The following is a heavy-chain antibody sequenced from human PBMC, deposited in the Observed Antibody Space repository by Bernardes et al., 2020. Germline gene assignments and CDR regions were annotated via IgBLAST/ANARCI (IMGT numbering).Heavy chain of an antibody. D-gene: IGHD6-19*01. CDR3: ARDHSGSGHGFDI. J-gene: IGHJ3*02. CDR2: INTDGSAT. V-gene: IGHV3-74*01. CDR1: GLTFSNSW. Sequence: GGSLRLSCAASGLTFSNSWMHWVRQAPGMGPVWVSRINTDGSATSYADSVKGRFSISRDNAKNTLYLHMNSLRAEDTAVYYCARDHSGSGHGFDIWGQGTMVTVSS.